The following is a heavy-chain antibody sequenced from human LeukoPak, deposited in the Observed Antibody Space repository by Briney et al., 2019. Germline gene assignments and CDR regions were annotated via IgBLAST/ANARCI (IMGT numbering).Heavy chain of an antibody. Sequence: GGSLRLSCAVSGFTVSSIYMSWVRQAPGKGLEWASFIYSDGNTYYGDSVKGRFTLSRDSSRNTLYLQMNSLTVDDTAVYYCAGDTHSSSWYDHWGQGTLVTVSS. CDR1: GFTVSSIY. V-gene: IGHV3-53*01. CDR3: AGDTHSSSWYDH. D-gene: IGHD6-19*01. J-gene: IGHJ5*02. CDR2: IYSDGNT.